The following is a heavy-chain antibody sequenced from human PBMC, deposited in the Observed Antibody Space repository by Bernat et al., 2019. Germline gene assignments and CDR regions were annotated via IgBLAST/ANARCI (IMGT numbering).Heavy chain of an antibody. V-gene: IGHV6-1*01. J-gene: IGHJ3*02. CDR1: GDSVSSNSAA. D-gene: IGHD5-18*01. CDR2: TFYRSKWFN. Sequence: QVQLQPSGPGLVKPSQTLSLTCAISGDSVSSNSAAWNWIRQSPSRGLEWLGRTFYRSKWFNDYAASVKSRITVNADTSKNQFSLHLNSVTPEDTAIYYCALGIHDAFDIWGQGTMVTVFS. CDR3: ALGIHDAFDI.